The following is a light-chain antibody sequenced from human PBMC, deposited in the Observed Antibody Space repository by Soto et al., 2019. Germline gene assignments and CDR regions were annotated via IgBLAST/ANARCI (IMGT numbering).Light chain of an antibody. CDR2: EVN. Sequence: QSALTQPASVSGSPGQSITISSTGSNNDVGAYNYVSWYQQHPGKAPKLIIYEVNNQPSGVSHRFAGSKSGNTASLTISGLQADDEADYYCASYTISSTRVFGGGTKLTVL. CDR3: ASYTISSTRV. V-gene: IGLV2-14*01. J-gene: IGLJ3*02. CDR1: NNDVGAYNY.